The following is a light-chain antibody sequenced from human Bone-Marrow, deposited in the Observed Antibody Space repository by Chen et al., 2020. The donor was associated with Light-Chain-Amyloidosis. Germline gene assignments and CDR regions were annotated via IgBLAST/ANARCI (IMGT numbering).Light chain of an antibody. V-gene: IGLV1-40*01. J-gene: IGLJ2*01. CDR3: QSYDSPHVV. Sequence: QSVLTQPPSVSGAPGQRVTISCTGRSSNIGAGYDVHWYQQLPGTAPKLLSYGNSNRPSGVPDRFSGSKSGTSASLAITGLQAEDEADYYCQSYDSPHVVFGGGTKLTVL. CDR1: SSNIGAGYD. CDR2: GNS.